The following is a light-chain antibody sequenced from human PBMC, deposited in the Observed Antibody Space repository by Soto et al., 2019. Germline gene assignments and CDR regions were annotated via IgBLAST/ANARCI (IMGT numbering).Light chain of an antibody. J-gene: IGKJ1*01. CDR3: HNYKSAPRT. V-gene: IGKV1-27*01. Sequence: DIQMTQSPSSLSASIGDRVTISCRASQGISNSLAWYQQQAGEVPKLLIYAASTSHSGVPSRFRGSGSGSDFTLTMSSLQPEDFATYYCHNYKSAPRTFGQGTKVEIK. CDR1: QGISNS. CDR2: AAS.